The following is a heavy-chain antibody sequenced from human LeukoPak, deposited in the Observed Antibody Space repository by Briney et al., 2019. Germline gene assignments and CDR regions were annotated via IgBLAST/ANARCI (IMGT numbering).Heavy chain of an antibody. D-gene: IGHD3-22*01. V-gene: IGHV3-23*01. J-gene: IGHJ4*02. Sequence: PGGSLRLSCAASGFTLSSYAMSWVRQAPGKGLEWVSAISGSGGSTYYADSVKGRFTISRDNSKNTLYLQMNSLRAEDTAVYYCATNSGYPLKADYWGQGSLVTVSS. CDR3: ATNSGYPLKADY. CDR2: ISGSGGST. CDR1: GFTLSSYA.